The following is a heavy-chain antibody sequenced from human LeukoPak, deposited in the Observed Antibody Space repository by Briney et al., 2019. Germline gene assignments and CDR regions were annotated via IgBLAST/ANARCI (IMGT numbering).Heavy chain of an antibody. CDR1: GFTFSSYW. J-gene: IGHJ4*02. V-gene: IGHV3-7*01. CDR2: IKQDGSEK. D-gene: IGHD2/OR15-2a*01. Sequence: GGSLRLSCAASGFTFSSYWMSWVRQAPGKGLEWVANIKQDGSEKYYVDSVKGRFTISKDNAKNTVYLQMNNLRAEDTAVYYCVSFYETYWGRGTLVTVSS. CDR3: VSFYETY.